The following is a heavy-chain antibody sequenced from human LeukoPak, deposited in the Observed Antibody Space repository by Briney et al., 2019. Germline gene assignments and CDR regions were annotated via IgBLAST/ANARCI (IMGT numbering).Heavy chain of an antibody. CDR2: IYYSGST. J-gene: IGHJ3*02. CDR3: ARVARRPPWARGAFDI. D-gene: IGHD6-6*01. Sequence: SETLSLTCTVSGGSISSYYWCWIRQPPRQGMEWNGYIYYSGSTNSNPSLTSRVPISIDTSKNQFYLKLNSVTAAATAESYYARVARRPPWARGAFDIWGQGTMVTVSS. V-gene: IGHV4-59*01. CDR1: GGSISSYY.